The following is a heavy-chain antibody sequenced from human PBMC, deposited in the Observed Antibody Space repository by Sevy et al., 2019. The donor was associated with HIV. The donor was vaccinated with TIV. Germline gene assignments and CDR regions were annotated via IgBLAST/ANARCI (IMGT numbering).Heavy chain of an antibody. Sequence: ASVKVSCKASGGTFSSYAISWVRQAPGQGLEWMGGIIPIFGTANYAQKFQGRVTITADESTSTAYMELSSLRSEDTAVYYAAREVVTIVRRVITEDYYYYYGMDVWGQGTTVTVSS. V-gene: IGHV1-69*13. CDR1: GGTFSSYA. CDR2: IIPIFGTA. CDR3: AREVVTIVRRVITEDYYYYYGMDV. J-gene: IGHJ6*02. D-gene: IGHD3-10*01.